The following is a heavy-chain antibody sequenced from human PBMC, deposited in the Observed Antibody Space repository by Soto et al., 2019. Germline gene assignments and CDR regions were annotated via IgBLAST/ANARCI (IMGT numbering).Heavy chain of an antibody. D-gene: IGHD5-12*01. CDR2: ITGAGSST. CDR3: AKRSVDSS. J-gene: IGHJ4*02. CDR1: GFTFSNYA. Sequence: EVQLLESGGGLVQPGGSLRLSCATSGFTFSNYAMIWVRQAPGGGLEWVSAITGAGSSTYYVDSVKGRFTISRDNSKNTVSLQMNSLRAEDTAVYYCAKRSVDSSWGQGTLVTVSS. V-gene: IGHV3-23*01.